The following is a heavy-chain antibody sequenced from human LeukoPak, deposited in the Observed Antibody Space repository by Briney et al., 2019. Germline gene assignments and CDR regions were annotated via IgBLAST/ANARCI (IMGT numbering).Heavy chain of an antibody. CDR2: IKEDGSDK. Sequence: GGSLRLSCAASGFTFSSYWMSWVRQAPGKGLEWVANIKEDGSDKYYVDSVKGRFTISKDNAKNSLYLQMNSLRVEDTAVYYCVPLNWNPPGDFDRWGQGTLVTVSS. J-gene: IGHJ4*02. CDR3: VPLNWNPPGDFDR. CDR1: GFTFSSYW. V-gene: IGHV3-7*01. D-gene: IGHD1-20*01.